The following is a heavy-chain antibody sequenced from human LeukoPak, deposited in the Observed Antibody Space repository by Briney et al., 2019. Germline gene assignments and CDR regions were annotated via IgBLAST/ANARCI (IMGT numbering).Heavy chain of an antibody. J-gene: IGHJ4*02. Sequence: GRSLRLSCAASGFTFSSYAMHWDRQAPGKGLEWVAVISYDGSNKYYADSVKGRFTISRDNSKNTLYLQMNSLRAEDTAVYYCARDWLGEYFDYWGQGTLVTVSS. CDR2: ISYDGSNK. D-gene: IGHD3-10*01. CDR3: ARDWLGEYFDY. V-gene: IGHV3-30-3*01. CDR1: GFTFSSYA.